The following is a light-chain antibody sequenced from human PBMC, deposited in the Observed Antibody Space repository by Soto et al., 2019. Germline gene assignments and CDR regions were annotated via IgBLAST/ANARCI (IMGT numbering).Light chain of an antibody. V-gene: IGKV1-5*01. CDR3: QQYGSSPHIT. J-gene: IGKJ5*01. Sequence: DIQMTQSPSTLSASVGDRVTITCRVSQSIGSWLAWYQQKPGKAPNLLIYAASSLQSGVPSRFSGSGSGTDFTLTISRLEPEDFAVYYCQQYGSSPHITFGQGTRLEIK. CDR2: AAS. CDR1: QSIGSW.